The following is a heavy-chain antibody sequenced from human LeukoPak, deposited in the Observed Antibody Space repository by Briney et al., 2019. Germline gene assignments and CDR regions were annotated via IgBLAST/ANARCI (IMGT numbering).Heavy chain of an antibody. CDR3: AREGAAAAGTGGGYYYYYGLDV. J-gene: IGHJ6*02. CDR2: ISSSGSTI. D-gene: IGHD6-13*01. CDR1: GFTFSSYE. Sequence: GGSLRLSCAASGFTFSSYEMNWVRQAPGKGLQWVSYISSSGSTIYYADSVRGRFTTSRDNAKNSLYLQMNSLRAEDTAVYYCAREGAAAAGTGGGYYYYYGLDVWGQGTTVTVSS. V-gene: IGHV3-48*03.